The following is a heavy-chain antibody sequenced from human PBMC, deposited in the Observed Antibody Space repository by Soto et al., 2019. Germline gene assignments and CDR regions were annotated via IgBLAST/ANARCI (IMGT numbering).Heavy chain of an antibody. Sequence: QVQLVQSGAEVKQPGSSVKVSCKASGGTFNIYNINWVRQAPGQGLEWMGGILPIFGTTNYAQRFQGRLTIIADDSTSTAYMELSSLRSEDTAVYYCARDETGDSYYYYYGMDVWGQGTTVTVTS. CDR1: GGTFNIYN. CDR2: ILPIFGTT. J-gene: IGHJ6*02. CDR3: ARDETGDSYYYYYGMDV. D-gene: IGHD7-27*01. V-gene: IGHV1-69*01.